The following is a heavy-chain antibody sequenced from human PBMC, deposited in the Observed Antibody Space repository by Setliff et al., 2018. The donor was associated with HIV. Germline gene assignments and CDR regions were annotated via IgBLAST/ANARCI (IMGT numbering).Heavy chain of an antibody. V-gene: IGHV3-11*04. Sequence: GGSLRLSCAASGFTFTNYYRSWIRQAPGKGLEWVSYISISDNVIYYANSLKGRFTISRDNGKKSLYLQMNSLRAEDTAVYYCVRDVYTSNWYLNWFDPWGQGTLVTVSS. CDR2: ISISDNVI. CDR3: VRDVYTSNWYLNWFDP. D-gene: IGHD6-13*01. CDR1: GFTFTNYY. J-gene: IGHJ5*02.